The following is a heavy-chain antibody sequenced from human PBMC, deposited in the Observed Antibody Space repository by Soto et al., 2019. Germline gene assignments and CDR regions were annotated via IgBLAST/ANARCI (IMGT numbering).Heavy chain of an antibody. D-gene: IGHD5-18*01. J-gene: IGHJ6*01. CDR3: ARGSGRSYGRYYYYYGMDV. Sequence: WGSLRISCATSGFTFSIYAMHWVRQAPGKGLEWVAVISYDGSNKYYADSVKGRFTISRDNSKNTLYLQMNSLRAEDTAVYYCARGSGRSYGRYYYYYGMDVWGQGATVTVSS. CDR1: GFTFSIYA. CDR2: ISYDGSNK. V-gene: IGHV3-30-3*01.